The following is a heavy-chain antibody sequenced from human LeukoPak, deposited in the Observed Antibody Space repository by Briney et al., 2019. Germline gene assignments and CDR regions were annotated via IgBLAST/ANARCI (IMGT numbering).Heavy chain of an antibody. CDR1: GYTLTELS. CDR3: ATDPRATQHAAGPLRHYYYYGMDV. D-gene: IGHD6-13*01. V-gene: IGHV1-24*01. J-gene: IGHJ6*02. CDR2: FDPEDGET. Sequence: ASVKVSCKVSGYTLTELSMHWVRQAPGKGREWMGGFDPEDGETIYAQKFQGRVTMTEDTSTDTAYMELSSLRSEDTAVYYCATDPRATQHAAGPLRHYYYYGMDVWGQGTTVTVSS.